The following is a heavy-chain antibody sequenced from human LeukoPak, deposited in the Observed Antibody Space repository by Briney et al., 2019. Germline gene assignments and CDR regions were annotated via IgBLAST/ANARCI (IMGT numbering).Heavy chain of an antibody. Sequence: GGSLRLSCAASGFTFSSYAMSWVRQAPGKGLEWVSAISGSGGSTYYADSVKGRFTISRDNSKNTLYLRMNSLRAEDTAVYYCAHISSSWPDYWGQGTLVTVSS. CDR2: ISGSGGST. CDR1: GFTFSSYA. D-gene: IGHD6-13*01. V-gene: IGHV3-23*01. CDR3: AHISSSWPDY. J-gene: IGHJ4*02.